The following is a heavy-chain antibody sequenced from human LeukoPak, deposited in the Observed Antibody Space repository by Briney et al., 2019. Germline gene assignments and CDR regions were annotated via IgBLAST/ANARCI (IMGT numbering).Heavy chain of an antibody. CDR2: ISSSSSYI. D-gene: IGHD3-3*01. CDR1: GLTFSSYS. V-gene: IGHV3-21*01. Sequence: GRSLRLSCAASGLTFSSYSMNWVRQAPGKGLEWVSSISSSSSYIYYADSVKGRFTISRDNAKNSLYLQMNSLRAEDTAVYYCARDQLYDFWSGRYYYGMDVWGQGTTVTVSS. CDR3: ARDQLYDFWSGRYYYGMDV. J-gene: IGHJ6*02.